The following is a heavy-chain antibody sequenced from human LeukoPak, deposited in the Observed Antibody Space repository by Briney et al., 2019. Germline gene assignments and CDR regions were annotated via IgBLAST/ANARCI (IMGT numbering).Heavy chain of an antibody. V-gene: IGHV3-74*01. CDR3: GRDNYGSIDY. Sequence: PGGSLRLSCAASGFTFNTYWMIWVRQVPGKGLVYVSHMNADGSIINYADSVKGRFTISRDNAKNTSYLQMDSLRVEDTALYYCGRDNYGSIDYWGQGTLVTVSS. J-gene: IGHJ4*02. D-gene: IGHD3-10*01. CDR2: MNADGSII. CDR1: GFTFNTYW.